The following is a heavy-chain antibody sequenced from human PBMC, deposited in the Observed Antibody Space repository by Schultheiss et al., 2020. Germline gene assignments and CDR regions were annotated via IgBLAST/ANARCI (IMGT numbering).Heavy chain of an antibody. V-gene: IGHV3-30-3*01. CDR1: AFTFSHYF. CDR3: ARGDIDIVPVAGYYAMDV. Sequence: GGSLRLSCAASAFTFSHYFMNCVRQAPGKGLEWVAVISYDGSKQYYADSVKGRFTISRDNSKSSLFLQMNSLRTEDTALYYCARGDIDIVPVAGYYAMDVWGQGTTVTVSS. D-gene: IGHD2-2*01. CDR2: ISYDGSKQ. J-gene: IGHJ6*02.